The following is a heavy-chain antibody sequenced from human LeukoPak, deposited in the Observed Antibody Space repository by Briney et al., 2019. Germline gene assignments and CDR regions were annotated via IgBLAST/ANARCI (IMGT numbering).Heavy chain of an antibody. D-gene: IGHD6-19*01. Sequence: KPSETLSLTCVVYGGSFSGYYWSWIRQPPGKGLEWIGEINHSGSTNYNPSLKSRVTISVDTSKNQFSLKLSSVTAADTAVYYCARGRQWLVRRAFDIWGQGTMVTVSS. CDR1: GGSFSGYY. V-gene: IGHV4-34*01. CDR2: INHSGST. J-gene: IGHJ3*02. CDR3: ARGRQWLVRRAFDI.